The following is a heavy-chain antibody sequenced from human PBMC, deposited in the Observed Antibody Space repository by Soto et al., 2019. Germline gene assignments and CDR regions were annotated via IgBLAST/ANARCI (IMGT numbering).Heavy chain of an antibody. Sequence: QVQLVQSGAEVKKPGSSVKVSCKASGGTISSYAISWVRQAPGQGLEWMGGIIPIFGTANYAQKFQGRVTIXAXXSTSTAYMELSSLRSEDTAVYYCARVEDPGGCFDYWGQGTLVTVSS. D-gene: IGHD2-15*01. CDR3: ARVEDPGGCFDY. J-gene: IGHJ4*02. CDR1: GGTISSYA. CDR2: IIPIFGTA. V-gene: IGHV1-69*12.